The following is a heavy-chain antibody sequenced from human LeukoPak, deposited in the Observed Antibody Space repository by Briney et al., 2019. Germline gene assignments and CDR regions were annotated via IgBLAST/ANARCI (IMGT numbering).Heavy chain of an antibody. Sequence: SETLSLTCTVSGGSISSYYWSWIRPPPGKGLEWIGYIYYSGSTNYNPSLKSRVTISVDTSKNQFSLKLSSVTAADTAVYYCARDRTREGFDYWGQGTLVTVSS. J-gene: IGHJ4*02. CDR1: GGSISSYY. CDR2: IYYSGST. D-gene: IGHD1-14*01. V-gene: IGHV4-59*01. CDR3: ARDRTREGFDY.